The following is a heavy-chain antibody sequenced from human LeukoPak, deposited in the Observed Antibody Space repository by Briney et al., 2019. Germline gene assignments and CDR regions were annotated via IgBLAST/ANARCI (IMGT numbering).Heavy chain of an antibody. D-gene: IGHD3-22*01. CDR2: TRNKANSYTP. CDR1: GFTFSDHY. CDR3: ARGEDYYDSSGYFYYYGMDV. J-gene: IGHJ6*02. V-gene: IGHV3-72*01. Sequence: PGGSLRLSCAASGFTFSDHYMDWVRQAPGKGLEWVGRTRNKANSYTPEYAASVKGRFTISRDDSKNSLYLQMNSLKTEDTAVYYCARGEDYYDSSGYFYYYGMDVWGQGTTVTVSS.